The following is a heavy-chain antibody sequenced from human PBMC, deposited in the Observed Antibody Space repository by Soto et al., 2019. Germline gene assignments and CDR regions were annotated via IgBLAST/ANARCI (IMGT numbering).Heavy chain of an antibody. CDR2: IYYSGNT. J-gene: IGHJ6*02. CDR1: GGSIRSGGYY. CDR3: ARARLMATAGTARNYFGLDV. D-gene: IGHD5-18*01. V-gene: IGHV4-31*01. Sequence: QVQLQESGPGLVKPSQTLSLTCTVSGGSIRSGGYYWSWVRQKPRRGLEWIGNIYYSGNTYYNPSIKSLLTISVDTSKNQFSLNLSSVTAADTAVYYCARARLMATAGTARNYFGLDVWGQGTTVTVSS.